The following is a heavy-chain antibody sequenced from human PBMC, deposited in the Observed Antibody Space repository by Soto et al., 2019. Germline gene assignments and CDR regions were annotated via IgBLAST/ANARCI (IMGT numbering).Heavy chain of an antibody. J-gene: IGHJ6*03. CDR1: GYTFTSYG. CDR2: ISAYNGNT. Sequence: ASVKVSCTASGYTFTSYGISWVRQAPGQGLEWMGWISAYNGNTNYAQKLQGRVTMTTDTSTSTAYMELRSLRSDDTAVYYCARGEYYDILTGYYNNYYYYMDVWGKGTTVTVSS. CDR3: ARGEYYDILTGYYNNYYYYMDV. V-gene: IGHV1-18*01. D-gene: IGHD3-9*01.